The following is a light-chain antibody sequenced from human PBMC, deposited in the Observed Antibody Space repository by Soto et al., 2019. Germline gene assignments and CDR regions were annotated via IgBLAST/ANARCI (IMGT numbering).Light chain of an antibody. Sequence: IVLAQYPGNRSLSPGERATLSCRASQSITNNYLAWYQQKPGRAHRLLIYGASSRATGIPDRFSVSGSGTDFTLPISRLEPEDFAMDDCQQYGYLVTFGGGTKVDIK. V-gene: IGKV3-20*01. J-gene: IGKJ4*01. CDR3: QQYGYLVT. CDR2: GAS. CDR1: QSITNNY.